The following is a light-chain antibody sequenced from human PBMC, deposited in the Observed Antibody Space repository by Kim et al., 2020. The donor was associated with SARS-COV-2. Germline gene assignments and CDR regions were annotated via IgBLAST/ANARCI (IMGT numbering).Light chain of an antibody. CDR1: SSNIGGHT. Sequence: GQRVTISCSGSSSNIGGHTVNWYQQFPGMAPNLLFYGNDQRPSGVPARFSASKSGTSASLAISGLQSEDEADYYCTAWDGSLNGQVFGGGTQLTVL. V-gene: IGLV1-44*01. J-gene: IGLJ3*02. CDR3: TAWDGSLNGQV. CDR2: GND.